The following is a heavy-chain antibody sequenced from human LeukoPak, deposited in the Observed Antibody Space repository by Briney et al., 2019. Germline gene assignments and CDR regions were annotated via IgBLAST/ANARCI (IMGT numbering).Heavy chain of an antibody. J-gene: IGHJ6*04. CDR1: GYTFTSYY. Sequence: ASVKVSRKASGYTFTSYYMHWVRQAPGQGLEWMGIINPSGGSTSYAQKFQGRVTMTRDTSTSTVYMELSSLRSEDTAVYYCARDFLVRGVISYYYYYYGMDVWGKGTTVTVSS. D-gene: IGHD3-10*01. CDR3: ARDFLVRGVISYYYYYYGMDV. CDR2: INPSGGST. V-gene: IGHV1-46*01.